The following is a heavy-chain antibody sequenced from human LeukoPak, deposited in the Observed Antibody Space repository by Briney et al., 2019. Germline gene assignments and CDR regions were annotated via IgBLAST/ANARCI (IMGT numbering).Heavy chain of an antibody. CDR3: ASSRFRIHGTPYYFDY. D-gene: IGHD2/OR15-2a*01. V-gene: IGHV3-48*04. Sequence: GGSLRLSCAASGFTFSSYSMNWVRQAPGKGLEWVSYISSSSSTIYCADSVKGRFTISRDNAKNSLYLQMNSLRAEDTAVYYCASSRFRIHGTPYYFDYWGQGTLVTVSS. CDR2: ISSSSSTI. J-gene: IGHJ4*02. CDR1: GFTFSSYS.